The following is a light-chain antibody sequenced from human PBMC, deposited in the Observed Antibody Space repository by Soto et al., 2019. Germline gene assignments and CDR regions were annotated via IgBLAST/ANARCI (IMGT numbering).Light chain of an antibody. CDR2: DVS. Sequence: QSVLTQAASVSGSPGQSITISCTGTSSDVGAYNYVSWYQQHPGKAPKVMIYDVSNRPSGVSNRFSGSKSGNTASLSISGLQAEDEADYYCSSYTSSRTYVFGTGTKVTVL. CDR1: SSDVGAYNY. J-gene: IGLJ1*01. CDR3: SSYTSSRTYV. V-gene: IGLV2-14*03.